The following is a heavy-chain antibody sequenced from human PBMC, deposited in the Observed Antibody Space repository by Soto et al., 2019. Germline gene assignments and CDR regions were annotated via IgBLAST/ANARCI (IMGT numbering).Heavy chain of an antibody. Sequence: SVKVSCKASGGTFSSYAISWVRQAPGQGLEWMGGIIPIFGTANYAQKFQGRVTITADESTSTAYMELSSLRSEDTAVYYCARLNEGGYSGYDSDFDYWGQGTLVTVSS. CDR2: IIPIFGTA. J-gene: IGHJ4*02. CDR1: GGTFSSYA. V-gene: IGHV1-69*13. D-gene: IGHD5-12*01. CDR3: ARLNEGGYSGYDSDFDY.